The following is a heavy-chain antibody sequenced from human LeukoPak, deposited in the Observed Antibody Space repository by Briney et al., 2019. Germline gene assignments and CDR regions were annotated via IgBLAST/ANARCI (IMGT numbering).Heavy chain of an antibody. CDR3: ASEYCTSSTCRFDS. CDR2: IYHSGST. Sequence: PSETLSLTCTVSGYSISSGYYWGWIRQPPGKGLEWIGSIYHSGSTYYNPSLKSRVTISLDTSRNQFSLKLTSVTAADTALYYCASEYCTSSTCRFDSWGQGTLVTVSS. J-gene: IGHJ4*02. CDR1: GYSISSGYY. D-gene: IGHD2-8*01. V-gene: IGHV4-38-2*02.